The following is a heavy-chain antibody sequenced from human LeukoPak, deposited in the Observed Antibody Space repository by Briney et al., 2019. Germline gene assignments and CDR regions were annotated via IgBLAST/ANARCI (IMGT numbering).Heavy chain of an antibody. J-gene: IGHJ5*02. CDR2: IYYSGST. CDR3: ARYYYGSGSNWFDP. V-gene: IGHV4-39*07. D-gene: IGHD3-10*01. Sequence: SETLSLTCTVSGGSIRRGNYYWGWIRQPPGKGLEWIGSIYYSGSTNYNPSLKSRVTISVDTSKNQFSLKLSSVTAADTAVYYCARYYYGSGSNWFDPWGQGTLVTVSS. CDR1: GGSIRRGNYY.